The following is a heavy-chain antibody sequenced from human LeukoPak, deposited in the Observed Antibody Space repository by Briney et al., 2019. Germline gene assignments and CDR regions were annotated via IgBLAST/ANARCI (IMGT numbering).Heavy chain of an antibody. V-gene: IGHV3-9*01. J-gene: IGHJ6*02. Sequence: GRSLRLSCAASGFTFDDYAMHWVRQAPGKGLEWVSGISWNSGSIGYADSVMGRFTISRDNAKNSLYLQMNSLRAEDTALYYCAKAQQQHYYYYGMDVWGQGTTVTVSS. CDR3: AKAQQQHYYYYGMDV. D-gene: IGHD6-13*01. CDR2: ISWNSGSI. CDR1: GFTFDDYA.